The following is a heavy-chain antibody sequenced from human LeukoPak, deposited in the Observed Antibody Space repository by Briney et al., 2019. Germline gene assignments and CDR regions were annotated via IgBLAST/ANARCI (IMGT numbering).Heavy chain of an antibody. CDR2: INSDGGST. V-gene: IGHV3-74*01. CDR3: AREDFYDPHFDY. CDR1: GFTFSSYW. D-gene: IGHD2/OR15-2a*01. J-gene: IGHJ4*02. Sequence: GGSLRLSCAASGFTFSSYWMHWVRQDPGKGLVWVARINSDGGSTTYADSVKGRFTISRDNGKNTLHLQMNSLRAEDTAVYFCAREDFYDPHFDYWGQGTLVTVSS.